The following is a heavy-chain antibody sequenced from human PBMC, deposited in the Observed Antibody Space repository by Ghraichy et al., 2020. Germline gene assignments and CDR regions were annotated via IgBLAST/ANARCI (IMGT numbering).Heavy chain of an antibody. D-gene: IGHD3-3*01. CDR1: GFTFSSYK. CDR3: ARARRGMEWLPWGYYGMDV. CDR2: ISSSGSTI. Sequence: GGSLRLSCAASGFTFSSYKMNWVRQAPGKGLEWVSYISSSGSTIYYADSVKGRFTISRDNAKNSLYLQMNSLRAEDTAVYYCARARRGMEWLPWGYYGMDVWGQGTTVTVSS. V-gene: IGHV3-48*03. J-gene: IGHJ6*02.